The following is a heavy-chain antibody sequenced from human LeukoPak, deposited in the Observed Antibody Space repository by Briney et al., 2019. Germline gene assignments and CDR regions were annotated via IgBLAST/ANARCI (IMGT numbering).Heavy chain of an antibody. Sequence: PSETLSLTCALYGGSFSTYYWFWIRQPPGKGLEWIGEISHSGNTNYNPSLKSRVTISVDTSKNQFSLKLSSVTAADTAVYYCAPGWAAVDAYWGQGTLVTVSS. V-gene: IGHV4-34*01. CDR1: GGSFSTYY. CDR3: APGWAAVDAY. J-gene: IGHJ4*02. D-gene: IGHD6-13*01. CDR2: ISHSGNT.